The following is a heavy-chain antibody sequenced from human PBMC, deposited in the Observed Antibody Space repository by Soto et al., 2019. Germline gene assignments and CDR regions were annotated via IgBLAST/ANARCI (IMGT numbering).Heavy chain of an antibody. CDR3: AITTYGSGSYSAD. D-gene: IGHD3-10*01. J-gene: IGHJ4*02. CDR2: IYSGGNT. CDR1: GFPVSSNY. V-gene: IGHV3-66*01. Sequence: EVQLVESGGGLVQPGGSLRLSCAASGFPVSSNYMTWVRQAPGKALEWVSVIYSGGNTYYADSVQGRFTISRDNSKNTLYLQMNSLRAEDTAVSYCAITTYGSGSYSADWGQGTLVTVSS.